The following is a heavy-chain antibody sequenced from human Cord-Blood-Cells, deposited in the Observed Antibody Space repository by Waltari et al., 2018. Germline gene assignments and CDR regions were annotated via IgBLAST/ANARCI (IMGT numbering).Heavy chain of an antibody. CDR3: ARHTGN. CDR2: IYHSGST. J-gene: IGHJ4*02. D-gene: IGHD2-8*02. CDR1: GGSIRGSSYY. V-gene: IGHV4-39*01. Sequence: QLQLQESGPRLVKPSETLSLTCTVSGGSIRGSSYYWGWIRQPPGKGLGWIGSIYHSGSTYYNPSLKSRVTISVDTSKNQFSLKLSSVTAADTAVYYCARHTGNWGQGTLVTVSS.